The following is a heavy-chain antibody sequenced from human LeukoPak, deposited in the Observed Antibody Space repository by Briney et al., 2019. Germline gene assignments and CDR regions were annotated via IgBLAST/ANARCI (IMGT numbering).Heavy chain of an antibody. CDR3: AREGYSSGWSHFDY. CDR1: GGSFSGYY. Sequence: PSETLSLTCAVYGGSFSGYYWSWIRQPAGKGLEWIGRIYTSGSTNYNPSLKSRVTMSVDTSKNQFSLKLSSVTAADTAVYYCAREGYSSGWSHFDYWGQGTLVTVSS. D-gene: IGHD6-19*01. V-gene: IGHV4-4*07. J-gene: IGHJ4*02. CDR2: IYTSGST.